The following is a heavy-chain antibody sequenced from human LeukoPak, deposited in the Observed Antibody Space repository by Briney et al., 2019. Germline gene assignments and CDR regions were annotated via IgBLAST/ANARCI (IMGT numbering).Heavy chain of an antibody. V-gene: IGHV3-23*01. CDR2: FSSSGNMT. Sequence: PGGSLRLSCAASGFTFSTYDISWVRQAPAKGLEWVSTFSSSGNMTCYADSVKGRFTISRDNSKNTLYLQMNSLRAEDTALYYCAKGIRQLGNYYYYMDVWGKGTTVTVSS. J-gene: IGHJ6*03. D-gene: IGHD7-27*01. CDR3: AKGIRQLGNYYYYMDV. CDR1: GFTFSTYD.